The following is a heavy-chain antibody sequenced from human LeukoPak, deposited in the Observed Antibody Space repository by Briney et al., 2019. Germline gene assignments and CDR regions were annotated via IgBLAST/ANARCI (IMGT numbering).Heavy chain of an antibody. D-gene: IGHD3-16*01. V-gene: IGHV4-59*01. Sequence: SETLSLTCSVSSGSISGYYWSWIRQPPGKGLEWIAYIHYTGGAKYNASLKSRVTMSVDTPKNQSSLRLNSVTAADTAVYYCARGGGGSPNWFDPWGPGTLVTVSS. J-gene: IGHJ5*02. CDR3: ARGGGGSPNWFDP. CDR1: SGSISGYY. CDR2: IHYTGGA.